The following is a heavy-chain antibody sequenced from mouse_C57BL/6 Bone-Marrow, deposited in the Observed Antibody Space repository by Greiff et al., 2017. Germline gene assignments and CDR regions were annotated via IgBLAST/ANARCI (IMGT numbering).Heavy chain of an antibody. Sequence: VKLQQPGAELVMPGASVKLSCKASGYTFTSYWMHWVKQRPGQGLEWIGEIDPSDSYTNYNQKFKGKSTLTVDKSSSTAYMQLSSLTSEDSAVYYCAREGYYGSSYEYYFDYWGQGTTLTVSS. CDR1: GYTFTSYW. D-gene: IGHD1-1*01. CDR3: AREGYYGSSYEYYFDY. J-gene: IGHJ2*01. V-gene: IGHV1-69*01. CDR2: IDPSDSYT.